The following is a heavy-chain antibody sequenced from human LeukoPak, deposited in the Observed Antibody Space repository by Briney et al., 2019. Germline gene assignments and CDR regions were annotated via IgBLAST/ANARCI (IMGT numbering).Heavy chain of an antibody. D-gene: IGHD4-11*01. Sequence: GGSLRLSCAASGFTFSSYGMHWVRQAPGKGLEWVAFIRYDGSNKYYADSVKGRFTISRGNSKNTLYLQMNSLRAEDTAVYYCAKDLSAVTTFHDAFDIWGQGTMVTVSS. CDR3: AKDLSAVTTFHDAFDI. V-gene: IGHV3-30*02. CDR1: GFTFSSYG. CDR2: IRYDGSNK. J-gene: IGHJ3*02.